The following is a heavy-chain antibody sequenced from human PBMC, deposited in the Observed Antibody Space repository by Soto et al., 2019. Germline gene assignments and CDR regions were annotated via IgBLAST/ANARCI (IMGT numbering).Heavy chain of an antibody. D-gene: IGHD3-3*01. CDR1: GCSISSGGYY. V-gene: IGHV4-31*03. J-gene: IGHJ6*02. CDR3: ARSREGSYDFWSGYYTERMYYYGMDV. Sequence: PSETLSLTCTVSGCSISSGGYYWSWIRQHPGKGLEWIGYIYYSGSTYYNPSLKSRVTISVDTSKNQFSLKLSSVTAADTAVYYCARSREGSYDFWSGYYTERMYYYGMDVWGQGTTVTVSS. CDR2: IYYSGST.